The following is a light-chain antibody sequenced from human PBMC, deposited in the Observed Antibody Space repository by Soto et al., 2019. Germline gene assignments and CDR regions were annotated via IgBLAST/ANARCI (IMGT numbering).Light chain of an antibody. V-gene: IGKV3-20*01. CDR2: DAS. CDR3: QQTFHSPRT. Sequence: EIVLTQSPGTLSLSPGETASLSCLASQSVISDFLAWYQQKSGKPPRLLIYDASRRATGIPARFSGGGSGTAFTLTISRVEPEDSAVYFCQQTFHSPRTFGQGTRLEIK. J-gene: IGKJ2*01. CDR1: QSVISDF.